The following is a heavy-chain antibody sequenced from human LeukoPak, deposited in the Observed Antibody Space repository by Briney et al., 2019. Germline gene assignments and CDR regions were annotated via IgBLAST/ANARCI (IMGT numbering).Heavy chain of an antibody. CDR1: GFTSSSYS. CDR2: ITSSSSYI. V-gene: IGHV3-21*01. CDR3: ASGDYDNTGYYYDVFDI. D-gene: IGHD3-22*01. Sequence: PGGSLRLSCAASGFTSSSYSMHWVRQAPGKGLEWISSITSSSSYIYYADSVKGRFTISRDNAKNSLYLQMNSLRAEDSAVYYCASGDYDNTGYYYDVFDIWGQGTMVTVPS. J-gene: IGHJ3*02.